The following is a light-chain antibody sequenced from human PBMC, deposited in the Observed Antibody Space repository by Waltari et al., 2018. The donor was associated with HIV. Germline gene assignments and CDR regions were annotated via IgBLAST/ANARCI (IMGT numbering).Light chain of an antibody. Sequence: EIVLTQSPANLSLSPGERATISCRASQSIDVFLGWFQQKAGQAPRLVVYKGSKRATGIPARFTGSESGTDFTLTIASLEHEDFAFYFCQQRAGWPPTFGGGTKLEIK. CDR1: QSIDVF. V-gene: IGKV3-11*01. CDR3: QQRAGWPPT. J-gene: IGKJ4*01. CDR2: KGS.